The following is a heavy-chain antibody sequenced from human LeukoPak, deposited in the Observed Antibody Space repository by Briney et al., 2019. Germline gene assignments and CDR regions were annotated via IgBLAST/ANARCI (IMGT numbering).Heavy chain of an antibody. CDR3: ARAFLVGYSPEEYFFDY. CDR2: ISSSSSYI. J-gene: IGHJ4*02. CDR1: GFTFSSYT. D-gene: IGHD2-15*01. V-gene: IGHV3-21*01. Sequence: PGGSLRLSCAASGFTFSSYTMNWVRQAPGKGLEWVSSISSSSSYIYYADSVKGRFTMSRDNAKNSLYLQMNSLRAEDTAVYYCARAFLVGYSPEEYFFDYWGQGTLVTVSS.